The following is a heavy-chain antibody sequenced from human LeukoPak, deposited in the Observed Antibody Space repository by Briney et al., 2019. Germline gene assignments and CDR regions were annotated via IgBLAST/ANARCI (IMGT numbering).Heavy chain of an antibody. CDR3: ARDGGRRRRDIVVMVAATWFDP. D-gene: IGHD2-15*01. J-gene: IGHJ5*02. V-gene: IGHV1-2*02. Sequence: ASVKVSCKASGYTFTGYYMHWVRQAPGQGLEWMGWINPNSGGTNYAQKFQGRVTMTRDTSISTAYMELSRLRSDDTAVYYCARDGGRRRRDIVVMVAATWFDPWGQGTLVTVSS. CDR1: GYTFTGYY. CDR2: INPNSGGT.